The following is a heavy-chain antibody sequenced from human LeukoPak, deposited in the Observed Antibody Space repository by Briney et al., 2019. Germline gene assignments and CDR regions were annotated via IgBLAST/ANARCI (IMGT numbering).Heavy chain of an antibody. Sequence: SVKVSCKASGGTFSSYAISWVRQAPGQGLEWMGGIIPIFGTANYAQKFQGRVTITTDESTSTAYMELGSLRSEDTAVYYCASLNHDWYSYGYAYWGQGTLVTVSS. CDR1: GGTFSSYA. CDR3: ASLNHDWYSYGYAY. CDR2: IIPIFGTA. V-gene: IGHV1-69*05. D-gene: IGHD5-18*01. J-gene: IGHJ4*02.